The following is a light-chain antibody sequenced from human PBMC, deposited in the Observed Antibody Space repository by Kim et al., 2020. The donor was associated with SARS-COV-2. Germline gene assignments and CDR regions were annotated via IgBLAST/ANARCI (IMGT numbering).Light chain of an antibody. CDR1: QSVSSC. Sequence: SLSPGERDTLACRASQSVSSCLAWYQQKPGQAPRLLIYDASKRATGIPARFAGGGSGTDFTLTISSLEPEDSAVYYCQERSGWLTFGGGTKVDIK. V-gene: IGKV3-11*01. CDR2: DAS. CDR3: QERSGWLT. J-gene: IGKJ4*01.